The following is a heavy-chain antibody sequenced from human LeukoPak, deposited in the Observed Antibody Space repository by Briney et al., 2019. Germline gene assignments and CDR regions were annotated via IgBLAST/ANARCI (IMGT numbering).Heavy chain of an antibody. D-gene: IGHD6-19*01. V-gene: IGHV3-23*01. J-gene: IGHJ4*02. CDR2: ISGSGLST. CDR1: GFTFSSYA. CDR3: AKVGDSSGWYWGYYFDY. Sequence: GGSLRLSCAASGFTFSSYAMSWVRQAPGKGLEWVSTISGSGLSTYYADSVKGRFTISRDNSKNTLYLQMNSLRAEDTAVYYCAKVGDSSGWYWGYYFDYWGQGTLVTVSS.